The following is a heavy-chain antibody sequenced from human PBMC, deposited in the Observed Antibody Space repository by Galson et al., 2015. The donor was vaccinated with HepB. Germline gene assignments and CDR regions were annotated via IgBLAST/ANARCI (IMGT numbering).Heavy chain of an antibody. D-gene: IGHD6-13*01. V-gene: IGHV3-20*04. J-gene: IGHJ6*02. CDR2: INWNGGST. Sequence: SLRLSCAASGFTFDDYGMSWVRQAPGKGLEWVSGINWNGGSTGYADSVKGRFTISRDNAKNSLYLQTNSLRAEDTALYYCARGQQQGYYGMDVWGQGTTVTVSS. CDR1: GFTFDDYG. CDR3: ARGQQQGYYGMDV.